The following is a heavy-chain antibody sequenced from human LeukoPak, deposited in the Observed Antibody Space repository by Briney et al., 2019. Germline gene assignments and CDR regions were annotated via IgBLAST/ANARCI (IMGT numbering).Heavy chain of an antibody. Sequence: GGSLRLSSAASGFTFSSYWMSWVRQAPGEGLEWVANIKQDGSEKYYVDSVKGRFTISRDNAKNSLYLQMNSLRAEDTAVYYCARATHNWNDVYGMDVWGQGTTVTVSS. CDR1: GFTFSSYW. V-gene: IGHV3-7*01. J-gene: IGHJ6*02. CDR2: IKQDGSEK. D-gene: IGHD1-1*01. CDR3: ARATHNWNDVYGMDV.